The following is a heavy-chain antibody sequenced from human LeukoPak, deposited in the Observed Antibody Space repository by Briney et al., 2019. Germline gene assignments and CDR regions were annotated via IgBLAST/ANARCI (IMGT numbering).Heavy chain of an antibody. CDR1: GFAFKKYW. D-gene: IGHD3-16*01. Sequence: GGSLRLSCAASGFAFKKYWMHWFRQTPGKGLVGVSRINGDGSTTSYADSVKGGFTISRDNSKNTLYLQMNSLRAEDTAVYYCAKDTREYDYVWGSSDYWGQGTLVTVSS. J-gene: IGHJ4*02. CDR2: INGDGSTT. CDR3: AKDTREYDYVWGSSDY. V-gene: IGHV3-74*01.